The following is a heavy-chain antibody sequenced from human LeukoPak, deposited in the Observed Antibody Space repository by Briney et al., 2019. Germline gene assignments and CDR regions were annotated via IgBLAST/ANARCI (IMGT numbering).Heavy chain of an antibody. CDR1: GGSISSSNYY. J-gene: IGHJ4*02. CDR3: ARHEAQDFDY. V-gene: IGHV4-39*01. CDR2: IYYSGTT. Sequence: SETLSLTCTVSGGSISSSNYYWGWIRQPPGKGLEWIGSIYYSGTTYYSSSLKSRVIISVDTSKNQISLKLSSVTATDTAVYYCARHEAQDFDYWGQGTLVTVSS.